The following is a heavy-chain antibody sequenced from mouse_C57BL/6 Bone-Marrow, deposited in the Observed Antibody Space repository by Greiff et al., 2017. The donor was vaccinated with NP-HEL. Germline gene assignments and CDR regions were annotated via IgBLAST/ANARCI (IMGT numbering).Heavy chain of an antibody. D-gene: IGHD1-1*01. CDR3: AREMNYGSSPWFAY. J-gene: IGHJ3*01. CDR1: GYTFTSYW. V-gene: IGHV1-69*01. CDR2: IDPSDSYT. Sequence: QVQLQQPGAELVMPGASVKLSCKASGYTFTSYWMHWVKQRPGQGLEWIGEIDPSDSYTNYNQKFTGKSTLTVDKSSSTAYMQLSSLTSEDSAFYYCAREMNYGSSPWFAYWGQGTLVTVSA.